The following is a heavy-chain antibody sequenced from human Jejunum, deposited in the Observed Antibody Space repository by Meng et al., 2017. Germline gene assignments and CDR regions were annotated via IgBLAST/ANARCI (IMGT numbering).Heavy chain of an antibody. CDR1: GYSFRSYG. CDR2: ISAHSGDT. CDR3: ARLRVSYSSAAANAY. J-gene: IGHJ4*02. Sequence: ASVKVSCKASGYSFRSYGINWVRQAPGQGLEWMGWISAHSGDTKYAQNFQDRVTMTTDTSTSTAYMELRSLRSDDTAVYYCARLRVSYSSAAANAYWGQGTLVTVSS. V-gene: IGHV1-18*01. D-gene: IGHD3-22*01.